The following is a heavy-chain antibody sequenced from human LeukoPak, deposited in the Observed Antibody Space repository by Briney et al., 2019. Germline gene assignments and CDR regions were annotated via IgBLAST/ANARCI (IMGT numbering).Heavy chain of an antibody. CDR2: MNPNSGNT. Sequence: GASVKVSCKASGYTFKNYDINWARQATGQGLEGMGWMNPNSGNTGFAQKFQDRVSMTRDTSINTAYMELTSLRSGDTAVYYCARATPGGLHGYSFDYWGQGTVVTV. D-gene: IGHD5-24*01. CDR1: GYTFKNYD. V-gene: IGHV1-8*02. J-gene: IGHJ4*02. CDR3: ARATPGGLHGYSFDY.